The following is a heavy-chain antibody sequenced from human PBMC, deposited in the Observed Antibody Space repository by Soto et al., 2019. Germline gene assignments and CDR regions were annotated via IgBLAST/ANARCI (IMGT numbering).Heavy chain of an antibody. J-gene: IGHJ4*02. CDR1: GYTLTELS. V-gene: IGHV1-24*01. Sequence: ASVKVSCKVSGYTLTELSMHWVRQAPGKGLEWMGGFDPEDGETIYAQKFQGRVTMTEDTSTDTAYMELSSLRSEDTAVYYCATDLFWNDVSRHDYWGQGTLVTVSS. CDR3: ATDLFWNDVSRHDY. D-gene: IGHD1-1*01. CDR2: FDPEDGET.